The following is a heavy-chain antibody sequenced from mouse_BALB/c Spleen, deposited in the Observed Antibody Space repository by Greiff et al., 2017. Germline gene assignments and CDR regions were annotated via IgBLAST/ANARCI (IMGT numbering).Heavy chain of an antibody. V-gene: IGHV1-87*01. CDR2: IYPGDGDT. D-gene: IGHD1-1*01. Sequence: VQLQQSGAELARPGASVKLSCKASGYTFTSYWMQWVKQRPGQGLEWIGAIYPGDGDTRYTQKFKGKATLTADKSSSTAYMQLSSLVSEDSAVYYCARSGITTAMDYWGQGTSVTVSS. CDR3: ARSGITTAMDY. CDR1: GYTFTSYW. J-gene: IGHJ4*01.